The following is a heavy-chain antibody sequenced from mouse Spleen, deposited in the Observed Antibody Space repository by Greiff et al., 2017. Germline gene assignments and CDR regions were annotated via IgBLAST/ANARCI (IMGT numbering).Heavy chain of an antibody. CDR2: IYPGGGYT. V-gene: IGHV1-63*02. CDR1: GYTFTNYW. CDR3: ARGVGHYFDY. Sequence: LVESGAELVRPGTSVKISCKASGYTFTNYWLGWVKQRPGHGLEWIGDIYPGGGYTNYNEKFKGKATLTADTSSSTAYMQLSSLTSEDSAVYFCARGVGHYFDYWGQGTTLTVSS. J-gene: IGHJ2*01. D-gene: IGHD1-1*02.